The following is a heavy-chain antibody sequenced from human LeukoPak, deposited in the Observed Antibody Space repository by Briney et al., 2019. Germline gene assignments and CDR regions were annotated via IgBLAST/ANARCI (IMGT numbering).Heavy chain of an antibody. V-gene: IGHV5-10-1*01. CDR2: IDPSDVYT. CDR1: GYSFTSYW. Sequence: GESLKISGKGSGYSFTSYWISWVRQMPGKGLEWMGRIDPSDVYTNYSTSFQGHVTISADKSISTAYLQWSSLKASDTAMYYCARAWIQLWSNMDVWGKGTTVTVSS. D-gene: IGHD5-18*01. CDR3: ARAWIQLWSNMDV. J-gene: IGHJ6*04.